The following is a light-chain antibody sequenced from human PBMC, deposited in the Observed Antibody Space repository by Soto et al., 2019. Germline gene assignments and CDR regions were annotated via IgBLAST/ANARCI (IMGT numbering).Light chain of an antibody. CDR1: QSLCQSDGNTY. J-gene: IGKJ4*01. Sequence: DILMTQIPLSSPVALGHPSSIYCTSCQSLCQSDGNTYLRWLHQRPGQHQRLLIYNISNRFSRVQERFSGSGAGNYFKLKIRRVEPEDVGVYYCMQATEFPLTFRGGTKV. V-gene: IGKV2-24*01. CDR2: NIS. CDR3: MQATEFPLT.